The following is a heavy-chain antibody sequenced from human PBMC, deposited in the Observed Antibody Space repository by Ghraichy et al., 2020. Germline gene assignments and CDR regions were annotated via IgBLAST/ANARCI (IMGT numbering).Heavy chain of an antibody. D-gene: IGHD6-13*01. J-gene: IGHJ6*02. Sequence: GGSLRLSCSASGFTFSSYAMHWVSQAPGKGLEYVSAISSNGGSTYYADSVKGRFTISRDNSKNTLYLQMSSLRAEDTAVYYCVGGYSSSWFGDDYYYGMDVWGQGTTVTVSS. CDR3: VGGYSSSWFGDDYYYGMDV. CDR1: GFTFSSYA. CDR2: ISSNGGST. V-gene: IGHV3-64D*06.